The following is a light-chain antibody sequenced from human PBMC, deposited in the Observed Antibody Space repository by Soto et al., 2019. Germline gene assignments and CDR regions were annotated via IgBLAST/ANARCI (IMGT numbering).Light chain of an antibody. CDR2: GNS. CDR1: SSNIGAGYD. Sequence: QSVLTQPPSVSGAPGQRVTISCTGSSSNIGAGYDVHWYQQLPGTAPKLLIYGNSNRPSGVPDRFSGSKSGTSASLAITGVQAEDEADYYCQSYDSSRSGYVVFGGGTKLTVL. CDR3: QSYDSSRSGYVV. J-gene: IGLJ2*01. V-gene: IGLV1-40*01.